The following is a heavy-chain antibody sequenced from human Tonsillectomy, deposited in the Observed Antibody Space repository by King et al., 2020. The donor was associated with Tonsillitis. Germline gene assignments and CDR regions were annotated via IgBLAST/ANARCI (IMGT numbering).Heavy chain of an antibody. CDR2: ISGSADNT. CDR1: GFTFRGYA. V-gene: IGHV3-23*04. CDR3: AKGHDFWSGYFAVGY. J-gene: IGHJ4*02. D-gene: IGHD3-3*01. Sequence: VQLVESGGGLVQPGGSLRLSCAASGFTFRGYAMSWVRQAPGKGLEWVSGISGSADNTYYTDSVKGRFTISRDNSKNTLYLQMNSLRAEDTAVYYCAKGHDFWSGYFAVGYWGQGTLVTVSS.